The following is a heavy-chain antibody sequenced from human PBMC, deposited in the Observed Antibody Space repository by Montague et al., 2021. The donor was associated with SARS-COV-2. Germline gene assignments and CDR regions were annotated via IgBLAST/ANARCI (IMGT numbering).Heavy chain of an antibody. J-gene: IGHJ6*02. CDR1: GDSIRSYH. Sequence: SETLSLTCTVSGDSIRSYHWTRIRQPPGKGLEWIGRISDSGRTIYNPSLKSRVTISVDTSKNQFFLNLGSMVAADTAIYYCTRDRGIAAADNYYYGMDVWGPGTTVTVSS. D-gene: IGHD6-13*01. CDR3: TRDRGIAAADNYYYGMDV. V-gene: IGHV4-59*13. CDR2: ISDSGRT.